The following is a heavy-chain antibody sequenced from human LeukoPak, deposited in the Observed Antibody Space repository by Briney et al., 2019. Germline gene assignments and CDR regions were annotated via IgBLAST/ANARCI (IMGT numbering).Heavy chain of an antibody. V-gene: IGHV4-59*08. CDR2: IYHTGST. D-gene: IGHD3-10*01. CDR3: ARAHTYGSGSYVDY. J-gene: IGHJ4*02. CDR1: GGSISSYY. Sequence: SETLSLTCTVSGGSISSYYWSWIRQPPGKGLEWIATIYHTGSTFYNPSLKSRVTISLDTSKNQFSLRLSSVTAADTAVYYCARAHTYGSGSYVDYWGQGTLVTVSS.